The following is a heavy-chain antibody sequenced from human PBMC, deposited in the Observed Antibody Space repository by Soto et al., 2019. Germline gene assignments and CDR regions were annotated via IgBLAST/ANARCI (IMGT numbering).Heavy chain of an antibody. CDR2: IYTSGST. V-gene: IGHV4-4*07. CDR3: ARDLPLWFGESGMDV. J-gene: IGHJ6*02. D-gene: IGHD3-10*01. CDR1: GGSISSYY. Sequence: SETLSLTCTVSGGSISSYYWSRIRQPAGKGLEWIGRIYTSGSTNYNPSLKSRVTMSVDTSKNQFSLKLSSVTAADTAVYYCARDLPLWFGESGMDVWGQGTTVTVSS.